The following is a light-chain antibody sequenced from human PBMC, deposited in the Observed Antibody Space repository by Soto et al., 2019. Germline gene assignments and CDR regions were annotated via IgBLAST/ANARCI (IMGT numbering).Light chain of an antibody. Sequence: EIVLTQSPATVSLSPGERATLSCRASQSVGSYLVWFQQKPGQAPRLLIYDASKRATGIPARFSGSGSRTDFTLTISSLEPEDFAVYYCQQRSIWPLTFGPGTKVDVK. V-gene: IGKV3-11*01. J-gene: IGKJ3*01. CDR3: QQRSIWPLT. CDR1: QSVGSY. CDR2: DAS.